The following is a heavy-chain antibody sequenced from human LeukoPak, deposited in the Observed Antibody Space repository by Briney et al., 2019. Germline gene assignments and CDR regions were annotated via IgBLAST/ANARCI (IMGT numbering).Heavy chain of an antibody. D-gene: IGHD3-10*01. Sequence: SETLSLTCTVSGGSISSYYWSWIRQPPGKGLEWIAYIYYSGSTNYNPSLKSRVTISIDTSKNQFSPKLSSVTAADTAVYYCARSLRFCSGVLERYGSGGYCGAFDIWGQGTMVTVSS. CDR3: ARSLRFCSGVLERYGSGGYCGAFDI. CDR1: GGSISSYY. V-gene: IGHV4-59*01. CDR2: IYYSGST. J-gene: IGHJ3*02.